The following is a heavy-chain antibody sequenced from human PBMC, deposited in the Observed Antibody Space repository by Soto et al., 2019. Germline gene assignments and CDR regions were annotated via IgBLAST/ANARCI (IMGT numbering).Heavy chain of an antibody. CDR2: ISGSGGST. J-gene: IGHJ6*02. D-gene: IGHD3-10*01. Sequence: GGSLRLSCAASGFTFSSYAMSWVRQAPGKGLEWVSAISGSGGSTYYADSVKGRFTISRDNSKNTLYLQMNSLRAEDTAVYYCAKSPRGSRYYYGMDVWGQGTTVTVSS. CDR3: AKSPRGSRYYYGMDV. V-gene: IGHV3-23*01. CDR1: GFTFSSYA.